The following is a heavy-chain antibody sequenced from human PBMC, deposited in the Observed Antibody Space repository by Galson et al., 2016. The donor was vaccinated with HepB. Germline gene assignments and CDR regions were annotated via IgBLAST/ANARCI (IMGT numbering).Heavy chain of an antibody. Sequence: SLRLSCAASGFTFSTYTMNWVRQAPGKGLEWVSCITNGNTYIHYADSVKDRFTVSRDNAKNSFYLQMNSLRAEDTALYYCASEVDAGWYAFDIWGQGTMVTVSS. CDR3: ASEVDAGWYAFDI. CDR2: ITNGNTYI. CDR1: GFTFSTYT. D-gene: IGHD6-19*01. J-gene: IGHJ3*02. V-gene: IGHV3-21*01.